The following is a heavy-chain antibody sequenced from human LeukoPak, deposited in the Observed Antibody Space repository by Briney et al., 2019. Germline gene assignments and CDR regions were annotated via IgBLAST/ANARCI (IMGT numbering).Heavy chain of an antibody. Sequence: SETLSLTCIVSGDSISSNNYFWGWICQSPGKGLEWIGEISYNGRTYYNPSLKSRVTISVDTSKNQFSLKLSSVIAADTAVYYCARQPDMDVWGQGTTVTVSS. CDR1: GDSISSNNYF. CDR3: ARQPDMDV. V-gene: IGHV4-39*01. CDR2: ISYNGRT. J-gene: IGHJ6*02.